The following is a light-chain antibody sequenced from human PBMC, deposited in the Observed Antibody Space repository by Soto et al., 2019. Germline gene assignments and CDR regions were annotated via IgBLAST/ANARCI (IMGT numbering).Light chain of an antibody. CDR1: QAINNY. CDR2: ATS. V-gene: IGKV1-16*01. Sequence: DIEMTQSPSSLSASVGDRVTITCRASQAINNYLAWFQQRPGQAPKSLIFATSILQSGVPSRFSGSGSGTDFTLTITSLQPEDFATYYCQQCDTYPFPFGPGTTVDI. J-gene: IGKJ3*01. CDR3: QQCDTYPFP.